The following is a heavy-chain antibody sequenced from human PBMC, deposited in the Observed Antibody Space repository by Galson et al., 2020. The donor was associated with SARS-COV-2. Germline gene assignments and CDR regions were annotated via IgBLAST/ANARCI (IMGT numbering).Heavy chain of an antibody. CDR3: ARDGVGKESYYYYGMDV. CDR2: IKQDGSEK. V-gene: IGHV3-7*01. D-gene: IGHD2-15*01. CDR1: GFTFSSYW. J-gene: IGHJ6*02. Sequence: GESLKISCAASGFTFSSYWMSWVRQAPGKGLEWVANIKQDGSEKYYVDSVKGRFTISRDNAKNSLYLQMNSLRAEDTAVYYCARDGVGKESYYYYGMDVWGQGTTVTVSS.